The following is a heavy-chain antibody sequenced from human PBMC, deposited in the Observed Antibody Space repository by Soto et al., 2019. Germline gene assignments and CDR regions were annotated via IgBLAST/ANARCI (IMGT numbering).Heavy chain of an antibody. V-gene: IGHV4-30-2*01. CDR1: GGSISSCGYS. J-gene: IGHJ4*02. CDR2: MYHSGSS. D-gene: IGHD5-12*01. Sequence: SETLPLTCAVSGGSISSCGYSWSWIRQPPGKGLEWIGYMYHSGSSYYNPSLKSRVTISIGRSKNQFSLKLSSVTAADTAGYCCVSSWGWLQFSMCFDYWGQGTLVTLS. CDR3: VSSWGWLQFSMCFDY.